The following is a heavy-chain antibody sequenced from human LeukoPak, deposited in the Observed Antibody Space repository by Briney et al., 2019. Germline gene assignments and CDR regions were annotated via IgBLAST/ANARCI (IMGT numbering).Heavy chain of an antibody. D-gene: IGHD4-17*01. Sequence: PGGSLRLSCAASGFTLSSYSMNWVRQAPGKGLEWVSSISSSSYIYYADSVKGRFTISRDNAKNSLYLQMNSLRAEDTAVYYCARLTVTTLSTFDYWGQGTLVTVSS. CDR3: ARLTVTTLSTFDY. CDR1: GFTLSSYS. V-gene: IGHV3-21*01. CDR2: ISSSSYI. J-gene: IGHJ4*02.